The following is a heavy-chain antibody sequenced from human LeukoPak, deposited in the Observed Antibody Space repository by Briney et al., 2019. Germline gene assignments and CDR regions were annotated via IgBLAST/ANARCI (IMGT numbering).Heavy chain of an antibody. CDR3: ARVVPADAFDY. Sequence: GASVKVSCKASGYTFTSYAMHWVRQAPGQRLEWMGWINAGNGNTKYSQKFQDRVTITRDTSASTAYMELSSLRSEDTAVYYCARVVPADAFDYWGQGTLVTVSS. V-gene: IGHV1-3*01. J-gene: IGHJ4*02. CDR1: GYTFTSYA. D-gene: IGHD2-2*01. CDR2: INAGNGNT.